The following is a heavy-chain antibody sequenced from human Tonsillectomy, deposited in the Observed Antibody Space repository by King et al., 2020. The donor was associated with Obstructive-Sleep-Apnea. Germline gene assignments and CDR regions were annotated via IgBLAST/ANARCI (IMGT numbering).Heavy chain of an antibody. CDR3: AKNVRGTFDY. CDR1: GFTFSSYA. D-gene: IGHD1-1*01. Sequence: VQLVESGVGLVQPGGSLRRSCAASGFTFSSYAISWDRQSPGKGLEWVSAISGSGGSPYYADSGKGRFTISRDNSKNTRYLQMKSLRAEDTAVYYCAKNVRGTFDYWGQGTLVTVSS. CDR2: ISGSGGSP. J-gene: IGHJ4*02. V-gene: IGHV3-23*04.